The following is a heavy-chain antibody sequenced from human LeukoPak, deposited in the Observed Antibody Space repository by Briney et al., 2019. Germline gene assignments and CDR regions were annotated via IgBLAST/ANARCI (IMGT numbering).Heavy chain of an antibody. CDR2: VGRDGSEI. V-gene: IGHV3-7*01. J-gene: IGHJ4*02. D-gene: IGHD1-26*01. Sequence: PGGSLRLSCAASGFTLSDYWMTWVRQVPGKGLEWVANVGRDGSEINYVDSVEGRFTISRDNAKKSLDLEMNGLRVEDTALYYCAKVGTWELQRVFENWGQGTLVTVSS. CDR3: AKVGTWELQRVFEN. CDR1: GFTLSDYW.